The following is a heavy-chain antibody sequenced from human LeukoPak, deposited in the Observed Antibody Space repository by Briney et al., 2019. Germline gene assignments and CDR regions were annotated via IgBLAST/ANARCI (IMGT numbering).Heavy chain of an antibody. Sequence: PGRSLRLSCAASGFTFSSYGMHWVRQAPGKGLEWVAFIRYDGSNKYYADSVKGRFTISRDNAKNSLYLQMNSLRAEDTAVYYCARAFIAAAVWFDPWGQGTLVTVSS. CDR1: GFTFSSYG. CDR2: IRYDGSNK. V-gene: IGHV3-33*01. J-gene: IGHJ5*02. CDR3: ARAFIAAAVWFDP. D-gene: IGHD6-13*01.